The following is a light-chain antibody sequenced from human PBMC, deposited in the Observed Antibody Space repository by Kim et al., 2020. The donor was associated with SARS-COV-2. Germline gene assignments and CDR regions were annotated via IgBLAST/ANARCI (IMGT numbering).Light chain of an antibody. Sequence: SSELTQDPAVSVALGQTVRITCQGDSLRSYYASWYQQKPGQAPIVVISGKNNRPSGIPDRFSGSNSGNTASLTITGAQSEDEADYCCSSRDSNGYVLFGGGTQLTVL. CDR2: GKN. CDR1: SLRSYY. V-gene: IGLV3-19*01. J-gene: IGLJ2*01. CDR3: SSRDSNGYVL.